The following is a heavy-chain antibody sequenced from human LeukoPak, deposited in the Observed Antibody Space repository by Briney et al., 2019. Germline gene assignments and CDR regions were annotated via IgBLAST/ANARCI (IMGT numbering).Heavy chain of an antibody. D-gene: IGHD3-22*01. CDR3: ARDPDYYDSSGYSR. CDR1: GFTVSSNY. J-gene: IGHJ4*02. Sequence: GGSLRLSCAASGFTVSSNYMSWVRQAPGKGLEWVSVIYSGGSTYYADSVKGRFAISRDNSKNTLYLQMNSLRAEDTAVYYCARDPDYYDSSGYSRWGQGTLVTVSS. V-gene: IGHV3-53*01. CDR2: IYSGGST.